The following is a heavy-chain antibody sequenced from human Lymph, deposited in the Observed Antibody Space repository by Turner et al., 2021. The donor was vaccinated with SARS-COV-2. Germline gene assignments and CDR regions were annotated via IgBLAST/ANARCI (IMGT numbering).Heavy chain of an antibody. D-gene: IGHD2-2*01. J-gene: IGHJ3*02. Sequence: EVQLLESGGGLVQPGGSLRLSCAAYGFTFRSYGISWVRQAPGKGLEWVSAISGSGGSTYYADSVKGRFTISRDNSKNTLYLQMNSLRPEDTAVYYCAKGPYCSSTSCPTVGAFDIWGQGTMVTISS. CDR2: ISGSGGST. V-gene: IGHV3-23*01. CDR1: GFTFRSYG. CDR3: AKGPYCSSTSCPTVGAFDI.